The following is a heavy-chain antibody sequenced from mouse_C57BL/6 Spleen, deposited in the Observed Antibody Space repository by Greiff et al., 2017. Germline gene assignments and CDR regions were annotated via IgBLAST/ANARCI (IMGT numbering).Heavy chain of an antibody. D-gene: IGHD4-1*01. Sequence: VQLQESGPELVKPGASVKISCKASGYAFSSSWMNWVKQRPGKGLEWIGRIYPGDGDTNYNGKFKGKATLTADKSSSTAYMRLSSLTSEDSAVXFCARLGEGAWFAYWGQGTLVTVSA. CDR2: IYPGDGDT. V-gene: IGHV1-82*01. CDR3: ARLGEGAWFAY. CDR1: GYAFSSSW. J-gene: IGHJ3*01.